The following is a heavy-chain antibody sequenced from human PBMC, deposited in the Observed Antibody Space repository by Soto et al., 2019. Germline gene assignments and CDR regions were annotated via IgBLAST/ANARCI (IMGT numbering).Heavy chain of an antibody. CDR1: GGTFSGYY. Sequence: QVQLQQWGAGLLKPSETLSLTCAVYGGTFSGYYWTWIRQPPGKALEWIGEITHSGSTKYTPSLKSRVAISADTSNTQVSLKLTTVTAADTALYYCARRYCTSTSCLAGFDSWGRGNLVIVSS. CDR2: ITHSGST. D-gene: IGHD2-2*01. V-gene: IGHV4-34*01. CDR3: ARRYCTSTSCLAGFDS. J-gene: IGHJ5*01.